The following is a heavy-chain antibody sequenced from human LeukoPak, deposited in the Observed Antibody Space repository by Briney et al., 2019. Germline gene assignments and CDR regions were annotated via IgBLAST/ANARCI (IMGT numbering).Heavy chain of an antibody. D-gene: IGHD5-18*01. Sequence: SETLSLTCTVSGGSISSSSYYWGWIRQPPGKGLEWIGSIYYSGSTYYNPSLKSRVTISVDTSKNQFSLKLSSVTAADTAVYYCARAGYSYGYRGYYYYMDVWGKGTTVTVSS. J-gene: IGHJ6*03. V-gene: IGHV4-39*07. CDR1: GGSISSSSYY. CDR2: IYYSGST. CDR3: ARAGYSYGYRGYYYYMDV.